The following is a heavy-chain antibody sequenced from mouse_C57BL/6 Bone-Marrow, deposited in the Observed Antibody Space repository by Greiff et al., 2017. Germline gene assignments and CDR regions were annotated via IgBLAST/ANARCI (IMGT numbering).Heavy chain of an antibody. CDR2: ICSGGST. CDR1: GFSLTSYG. D-gene: IGHD2-3*01. CDR3: AKVDGYPYAMDY. Sequence: VKVVESGPGLVQPSQSLSITCTVSGFSLTSYGVHWVRQSPGKGLEWLGVICSGGSTDYYAAFMSRLSITEDNSTSQVFIKMNSLQADDTARYYCAKVDGYPYAMDYWGQGTSVTVSS. V-gene: IGHV2-5*01. J-gene: IGHJ4*01.